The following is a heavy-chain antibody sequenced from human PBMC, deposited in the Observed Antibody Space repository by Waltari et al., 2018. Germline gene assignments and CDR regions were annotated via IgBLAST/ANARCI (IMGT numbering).Heavy chain of an antibody. CDR3: ARGDRSPWLQFFDY. D-gene: IGHD5-12*01. J-gene: IGHJ4*02. Sequence: KKPGSSVKISCKASGGTFSSYAISWVRQAPGQGLEWMGGIIPIFGTANYAQKFQGRVTITTDESTSTAYMEMSSLRSEDTAVYYCARGDRSPWLQFFDYWGQGTLVTVSS. CDR2: IIPIFGTA. V-gene: IGHV1-69*05. CDR1: GGTFSSYA.